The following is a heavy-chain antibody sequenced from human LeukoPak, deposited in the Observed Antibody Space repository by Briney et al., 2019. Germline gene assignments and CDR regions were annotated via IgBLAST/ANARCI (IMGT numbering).Heavy chain of an antibody. CDR2: IYPSDSDT. CDR3: VRLEQHQQGNWFDP. CDR1: GYSFTSYW. Sequence: GASLEISWKGSGYSFTSYWIGWVRQMRGKGLEWMGIIYPSDSDTRYSPSFQGQVTISADKSISTAYLQWSSLKASDTAMYYCVRLEQHQQGNWFDPWGQGTLVTVSS. D-gene: IGHD6-13*01. J-gene: IGHJ5*02. V-gene: IGHV5-51*01.